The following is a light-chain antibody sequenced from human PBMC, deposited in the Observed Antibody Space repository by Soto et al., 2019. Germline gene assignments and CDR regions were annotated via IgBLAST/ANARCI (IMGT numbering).Light chain of an antibody. CDR1: QSVSSSY. Sequence: EMVLTQSPDTLSLSPGEGATLSCRASQSVSSSYLAWYQQKPGQAPRLLIYGASSRATGIPDRFSGSGSGTDFTLTISRLEPEDFAVYYCQQYSSSPRVTFGQGTRLEIK. V-gene: IGKV3-20*01. CDR2: GAS. J-gene: IGKJ5*01. CDR3: QQYSSSPRVT.